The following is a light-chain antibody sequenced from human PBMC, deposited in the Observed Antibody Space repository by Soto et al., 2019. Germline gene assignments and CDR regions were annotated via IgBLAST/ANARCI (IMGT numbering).Light chain of an antibody. CDR3: QHRSSWPLT. CDR2: DAS. J-gene: IGKJ4*01. Sequence: ETVLTQSPATLSLSPGERAILSCRASQSVSSYLAWYQQKPGQAPRLLISDASNRATGIPARFSGSGSGTDFTLTISSLEPEDFAVYYCQHRSSWPLTVGGGTKVEIK. CDR1: QSVSSY. V-gene: IGKV3-11*01.